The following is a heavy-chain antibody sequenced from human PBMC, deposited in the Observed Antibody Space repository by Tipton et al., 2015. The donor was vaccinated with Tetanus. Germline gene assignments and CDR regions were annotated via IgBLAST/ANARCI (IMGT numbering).Heavy chain of an antibody. CDR2: ISNDGSFK. J-gene: IGHJ4*02. D-gene: IGHD1-26*01. CDR3: ARMQSGCYFDL. V-gene: IGHV3-30*03. Sequence: SLRLSCAGSGFTFRRYGMHWFRQAPGKGLEWVAGISNDGSFKEYVDSVKGRWTISRDNSKSTLYLEMNTMRAEDTAVYYCARMQSGCYFDLWGPGILVTVSS. CDR1: GFTFRRYG.